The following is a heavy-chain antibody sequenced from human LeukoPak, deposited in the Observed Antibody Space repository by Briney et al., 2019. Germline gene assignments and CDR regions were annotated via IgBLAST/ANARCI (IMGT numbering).Heavy chain of an antibody. V-gene: IGHV4-39*07. CDR2: IYYSGST. D-gene: IGHD5-24*01. J-gene: IGHJ4*02. CDR1: GGSISSSSYY. Sequence: PSETLSLTCTVSGGSISSSSYYWGWIRQPPGKGLEWIGSIYYSGSTYYNPSLKSRVTISVDTSKNQFSLKLSSVTAADTAVYYCARSGRDGYNSIDYWGQGTLVTVSS. CDR3: ARSGRDGYNSIDY.